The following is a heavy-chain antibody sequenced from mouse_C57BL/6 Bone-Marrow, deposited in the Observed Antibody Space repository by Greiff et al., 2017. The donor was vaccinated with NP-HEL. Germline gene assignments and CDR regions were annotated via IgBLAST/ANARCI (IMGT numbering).Heavy chain of an antibody. Sequence: LVESGAELVKPGASVKISCKASGYAFSSYWMNWVKQRPGKGLEWIGQIYPGDGDTNYNGKFKGKATLTADKSSSTAYMQLSSLTSEDSAVYFCAREGIITTVVAHYAMDYWGQGTSVTVSS. CDR2: IYPGDGDT. CDR1: GYAFSSYW. J-gene: IGHJ4*01. V-gene: IGHV1-80*01. D-gene: IGHD1-1*01. CDR3: AREGIITTVVAHYAMDY.